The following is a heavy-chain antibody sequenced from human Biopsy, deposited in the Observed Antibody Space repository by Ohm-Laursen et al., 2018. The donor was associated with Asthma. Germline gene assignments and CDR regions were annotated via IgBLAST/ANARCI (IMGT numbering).Heavy chain of an antibody. D-gene: IGHD2-8*01. Sequence: ATVKISCKASGFSFDNYFMHWVRQAPGQGLEWMGIINPSGAGTRYAEKFRGRLIVTRDASTRTAFMDLRSLRSDDTAIYFCARARETTNYGDSDFDIWGQGALITVSS. V-gene: IGHV1-46*02. CDR2: INPSGAGT. CDR1: GFSFDNYF. CDR3: ARARETTNYGDSDFDI. J-gene: IGHJ4*02.